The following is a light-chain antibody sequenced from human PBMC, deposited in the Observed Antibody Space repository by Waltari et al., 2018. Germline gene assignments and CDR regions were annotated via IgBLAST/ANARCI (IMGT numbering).Light chain of an antibody. J-gene: IGLJ2*01. CDR3: FSFATNSIVI. CDR1: GSDVGSYNL. V-gene: IGLV2-23*02. Sequence: QSALTQPASVSGSPGQSITISCSGTGSDVGSYNLVSWYQQHPGKAPKLIIYEVNMRPSGVSARFSGSKSGVTASLTISGLQAEDEAVYFCFSFATNSIVIFGGGTKLTVL. CDR2: EVN.